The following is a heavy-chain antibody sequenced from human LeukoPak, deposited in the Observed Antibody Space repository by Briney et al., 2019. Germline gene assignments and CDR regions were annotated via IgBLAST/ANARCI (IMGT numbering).Heavy chain of an antibody. V-gene: IGHV3-30*02. CDR2: IRYDGSNK. CDR1: GFTFSCYG. J-gene: IGHJ4*02. D-gene: IGHD3-16*01. Sequence: GGALRLSCAASGFTFSCYGMHWVRQAPGKGLEGVAFIRYDGSNKYYAYSVKGRFTISRDNSKNTLYLQMNSLRAEDTAVYYCAKRISRLDDFDYWGQGTLVTVSA. CDR3: AKRISRLDDFDY.